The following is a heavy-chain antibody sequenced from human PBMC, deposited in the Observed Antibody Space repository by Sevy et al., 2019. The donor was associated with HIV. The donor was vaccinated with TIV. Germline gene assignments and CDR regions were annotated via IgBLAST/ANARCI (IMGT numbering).Heavy chain of an antibody. V-gene: IGHV3-30*03. Sequence: GGSLRLSCAASGFIFTNYGMHWVRQAPGKGLEWVAVISHDGSLKYYADSVRGRVTISRDSSKNTLYLQMNSLRAEDTAVYYCARDGMATTETGEYFQHWGQGTLVTVSS. J-gene: IGHJ1*01. CDR2: ISHDGSLK. CDR3: ARDGMATTETGEYFQH. CDR1: GFIFTNYG. D-gene: IGHD1-1*01.